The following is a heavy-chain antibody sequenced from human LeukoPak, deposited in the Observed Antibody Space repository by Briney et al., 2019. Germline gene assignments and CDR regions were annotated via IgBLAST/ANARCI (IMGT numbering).Heavy chain of an antibody. Sequence: GGSLRLSCAASGFTFSSYSMNWVRQAPGKGLEWVSYISSSSSTIYYADSVKGRFTISRDNSKNTLYLQMNSLRAEDTAVYYCAKDLGYSSGSDYWGQGTLVTVSS. D-gene: IGHD6-19*01. CDR2: ISSSSSTI. CDR3: AKDLGYSSGSDY. V-gene: IGHV3-48*01. CDR1: GFTFSSYS. J-gene: IGHJ4*02.